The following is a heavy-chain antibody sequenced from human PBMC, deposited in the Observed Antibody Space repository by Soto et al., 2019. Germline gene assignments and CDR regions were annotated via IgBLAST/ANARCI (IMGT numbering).Heavy chain of an antibody. CDR1: GFTFTNYY. D-gene: IGHD3-10*01. Sequence: VQLEESGGGLVQPGGSLRLSCVASGFTFTNYYLNWISQAPGKGLEWVANIRQDGSEAFYVDSVRGRFTMTRDNAKNSVYLQMNSLRVEDTAVYYCATLPGGSGLDVWGRGTTVSVSS. CDR2: IRQDGSEA. V-gene: IGHV3-7*03. J-gene: IGHJ6*02. CDR3: ATLPGGSGLDV.